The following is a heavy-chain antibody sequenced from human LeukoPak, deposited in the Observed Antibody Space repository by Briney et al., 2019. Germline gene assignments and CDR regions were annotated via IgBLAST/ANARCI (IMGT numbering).Heavy chain of an antibody. D-gene: IGHD1-26*01. CDR1: EYTFTSYY. CDR3: ARVSEWGDFDY. V-gene: IGHV1-46*03. Sequence: GASVKVSCKASEYTFTSYYMHWVRQAPGQGLEWMGIINPSGGSTGYAQKFQGRVTMTRDTSTSTVYMELSSLRSEDTAVYYCARVSEWGDFDYWGQGTLVTVSS. CDR2: INPSGGST. J-gene: IGHJ4*02.